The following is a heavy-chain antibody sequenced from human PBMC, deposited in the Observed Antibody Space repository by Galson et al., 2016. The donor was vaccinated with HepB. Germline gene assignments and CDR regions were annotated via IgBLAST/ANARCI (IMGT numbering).Heavy chain of an antibody. Sequence: SLRLSCAASGFIFSVYNMNWARQAPGKGLEYVSGISSDGGSTNYADSVKGRFTISRDNSKTTLYIQMSSLRAEDTAVYYCVTYYYNFWSGYSDWYFDLWGRGTLVIVSS. J-gene: IGHJ2*01. CDR1: GFIFSVYN. CDR3: VTYYYNFWSGYSDWYFDL. CDR2: ISSDGGST. D-gene: IGHD3-3*01. V-gene: IGHV3-64D*06.